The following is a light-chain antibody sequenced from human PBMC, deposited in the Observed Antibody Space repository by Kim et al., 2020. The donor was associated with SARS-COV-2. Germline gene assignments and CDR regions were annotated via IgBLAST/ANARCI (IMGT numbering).Light chain of an antibody. Sequence: VALGQTARMSSGENKIAMKNVNWYQQKPCQAPVLVIYRDSSRPSGIPERFSGSNSGNTATLTISRAQAGDEADYYCQVWDSTTDVVFGGGTQLTVL. CDR1: KIAMKN. CDR3: QVWDSTTDVV. CDR2: RDS. V-gene: IGLV3-9*01. J-gene: IGLJ2*01.